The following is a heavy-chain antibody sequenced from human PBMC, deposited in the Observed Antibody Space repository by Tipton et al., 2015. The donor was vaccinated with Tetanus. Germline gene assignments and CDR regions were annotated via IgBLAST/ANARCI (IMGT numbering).Heavy chain of an antibody. CDR1: GFTFSSNA. J-gene: IGHJ4*01. CDR2: IWFDGSQE. CDR3: ARDSSQGLIDFWSGFHDQIGY. Sequence: RSLRLSCAASGFTFSSNAMHWVRQAPGKGLEWVAVIWFDGSQEKYADSVKGRFTISRDNSNSTLYLHMNSLRAGDTATYYCARDSSQGLIDFWSGFHDQIGYWGHGTLVTVSS. D-gene: IGHD3-3*01. V-gene: IGHV3-33*01.